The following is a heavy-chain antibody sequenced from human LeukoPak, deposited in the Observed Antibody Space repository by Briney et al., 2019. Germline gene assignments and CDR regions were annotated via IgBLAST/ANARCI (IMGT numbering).Heavy chain of an antibody. V-gene: IGHV3-9*01. D-gene: IGHD3-22*01. CDR3: AKDMGDSRLFDY. CDR1: GFTFDDYA. CDR2: ISWNSGSI. Sequence: PGRSLRLSCAASGFTFDDYAMHWVRHAPGKGLEWVSGISWNSGSIGYADSVKGRFTISRDNAKNSLYLQMNSLRAEDTALYYCAKDMGDSRLFDYWGQGTLVTVSS. J-gene: IGHJ4*02.